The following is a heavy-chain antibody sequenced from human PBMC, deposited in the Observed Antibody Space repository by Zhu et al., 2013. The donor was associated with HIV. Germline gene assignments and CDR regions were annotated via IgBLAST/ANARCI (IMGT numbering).Heavy chain of an antibody. J-gene: IGHJ6*02. V-gene: IGHV1-18*01. CDR3: ARESGDCTSSSSCYLYYYYYGMDV. Sequence: QVQLVQSGAEVKKPGASVKVSCKASGYTFTSYGISWVRQAPGQGLEWMGWISTYNGNTNYAQKMQGRVTMTTDTSTSTAYMELRSLRSDDTAVYYCARESGDCTSSSSCYLYYYYYGMDVWAKGPRSPSP. D-gene: IGHD3-22*01. CDR2: ISTYNGNT. CDR1: GYTFTSYG.